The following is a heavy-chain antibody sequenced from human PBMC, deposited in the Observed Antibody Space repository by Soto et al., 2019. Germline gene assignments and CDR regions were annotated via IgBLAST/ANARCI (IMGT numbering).Heavy chain of an antibody. J-gene: IGHJ6*02. V-gene: IGHV1-69*13. D-gene: IGHD3-3*01. CDR3: ARSGKIFGVVPGALYGMDV. CDR2: IIPIFGTA. CDR1: GGTFSSYA. Sequence: ASVKVSCKASGGTFSSYAISWVRQAPGQGLEWMGGIIPIFGTANYAQKFQGRVTITADESTSTAYMELSSLRSEDTAVYYCARSGKIFGVVPGALYGMDVWGQGTTVTVSS.